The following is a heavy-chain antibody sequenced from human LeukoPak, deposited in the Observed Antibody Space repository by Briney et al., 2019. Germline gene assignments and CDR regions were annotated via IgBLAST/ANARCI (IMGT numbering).Heavy chain of an antibody. D-gene: IGHD6-13*01. CDR3: GKDISAGGLDS. J-gene: IGHJ4*02. CDR1: GFTSNDHA. Sequence: GGSLRLSCTASGFTSNDHAMHWVRQAPGKGLEWVSGIMWDSSRISYADSVKGRFTISRDNAKNSLYLQMNSLRPEDTALYYCGKDISAGGLDSWGQGTLVTVTS. V-gene: IGHV3-9*02. CDR2: IMWDSSRI.